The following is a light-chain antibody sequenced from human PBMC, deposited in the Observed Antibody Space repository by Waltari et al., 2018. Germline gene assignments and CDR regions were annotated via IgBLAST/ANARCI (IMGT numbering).Light chain of an antibody. V-gene: IGKV3-15*01. J-gene: IGKJ4*01. CDR3: QQYNNWPPLT. CDR2: GES. Sequence: EIVMTQSPATLSVSPGERATPSCTASQSCGTNLAWYQQKPGQAPRLLINGESTRATAMPARFSGGVSGTECTVTISNMQSVDFAVYYWQQYNNWPPLTFGGGTKVEIK. CDR1: QSCGTN.